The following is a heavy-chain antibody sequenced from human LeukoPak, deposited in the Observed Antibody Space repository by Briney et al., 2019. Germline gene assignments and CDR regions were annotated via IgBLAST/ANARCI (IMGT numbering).Heavy chain of an antibody. CDR1: GDSINIPGYY. V-gene: IGHV4-39*01. J-gene: IGHJ4*02. CDR3: ARQGFGSSYFDY. D-gene: IGHD3-16*01. CDR2: IYYGGSI. Sequence: PSETLSLTCTVSGDSINIPGYYWGWIRQPPGQGLEWIGSIYYGGSIYYNPSLQSRLTISVDTSKNQLSLKVNSVTAADTAVYYCARQGFGSSYFDYWGQGTLVTVSS.